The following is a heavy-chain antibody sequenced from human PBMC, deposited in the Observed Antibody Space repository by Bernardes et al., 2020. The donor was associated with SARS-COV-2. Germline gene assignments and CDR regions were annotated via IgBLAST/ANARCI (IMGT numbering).Heavy chain of an antibody. CDR1: GGSISRYF. Sequence: SETLSLTCTVSGGSISRYFWNWIRQPAGKGLEWIGRIYSSGRTIYNPSLTSRVTMSVDTSKNQFSLKLSSVTAADTAVYYCARGRGTDNSDWDIDRWFDPWGQGTLVTVSS. J-gene: IGHJ5*02. D-gene: IGHD6-19*01. V-gene: IGHV4-4*07. CDR3: ARGRGTDNSDWDIDRWFDP. CDR2: IYSSGRT.